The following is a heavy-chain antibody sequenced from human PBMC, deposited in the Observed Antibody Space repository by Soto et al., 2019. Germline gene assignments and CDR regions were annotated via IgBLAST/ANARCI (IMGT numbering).Heavy chain of an antibody. CDR2: ISYDGSEK. Sequence: GGSLRLACAASGFTFSSYGMHWVRQAPGKGLEWVAVISYDGSEKYYADSVKGRFTISRDNSKNTLYLQMNSLRAEDTAVYYCAKDHNDILTGYSPFDYWGQGTLVTV. D-gene: IGHD3-9*01. CDR1: GFTFSSYG. V-gene: IGHV3-30*18. J-gene: IGHJ4*02. CDR3: AKDHNDILTGYSPFDY.